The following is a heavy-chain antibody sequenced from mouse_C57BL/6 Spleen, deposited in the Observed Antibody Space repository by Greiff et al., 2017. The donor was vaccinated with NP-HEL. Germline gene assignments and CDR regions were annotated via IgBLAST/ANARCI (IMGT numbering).Heavy chain of an antibody. CDR3: AKILTGTGAMDY. J-gene: IGHJ4*01. Sequence: QVQLQQSGPGLVQPSQSLSITCTVSGFSFTSYGVHWVRQSPGKGLEWLGVIWRGGSTDYNAAFMSRLSITKDNSKSQVFFKMNSLQADDTAIYYCAKILTGTGAMDYWGQGTSVTVSS. CDR2: IWRGGST. CDR1: GFSFTSYG. V-gene: IGHV2-5*01. D-gene: IGHD4-1*01.